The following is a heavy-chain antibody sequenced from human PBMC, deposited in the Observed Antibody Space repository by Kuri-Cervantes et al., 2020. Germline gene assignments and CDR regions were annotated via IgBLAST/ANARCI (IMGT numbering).Heavy chain of an antibody. V-gene: IGHV3-66*01. Sequence: GESLKISCAAPGFTVSSNYMSWVRQAPGKGLEWVSVIYSGGSTYYADSVKGRFPISRDNSKNTLYLQMNSLRAEDTAVYYCARGISGRDINQRYYYYGMDVWGQGTTVTVSS. CDR1: GFTVSSNY. J-gene: IGHJ6*02. CDR3: ARGISGRDINQRYYYYGMDV. D-gene: IGHD5-12*01. CDR2: IYSGGST.